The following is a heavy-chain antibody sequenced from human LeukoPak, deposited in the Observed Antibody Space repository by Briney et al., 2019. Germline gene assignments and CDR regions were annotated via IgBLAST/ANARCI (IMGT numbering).Heavy chain of an antibody. CDR1: GGSISSYY. CDR2: IYTSGST. J-gene: IGHJ5*02. V-gene: IGHV4-4*09. D-gene: IGHD3-22*01. Sequence: SEALSLTCTVSGGSISSYYWSWIRQPPGKGLEWIGYIYTSGSTNYNPSLKSRVTISVDTSKNQSSLKLSSVTAADTAVYYCARVYYDSSPYRWFDPWGQGTLVTVSS. CDR3: ARVYYDSSPYRWFDP.